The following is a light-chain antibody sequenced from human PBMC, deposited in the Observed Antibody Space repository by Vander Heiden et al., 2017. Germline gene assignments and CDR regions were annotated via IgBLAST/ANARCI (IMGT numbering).Light chain of an antibody. CDR1: QNINSW. J-gene: IGKJ1*01. Sequence: IQMTQSPSTLSASVGDRVTITCRASQNINSWLAWYQQKPEKAPNLLIYKASRLQDGVPSRFSGSGSGTEFTLTISSLQPDDFANYYYQQNSESWTFGQGTKVEIK. CDR2: KAS. V-gene: IGKV1-5*03. CDR3: QQNSESWT.